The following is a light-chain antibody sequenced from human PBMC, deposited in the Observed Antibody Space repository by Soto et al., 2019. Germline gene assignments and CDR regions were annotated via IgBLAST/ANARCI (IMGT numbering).Light chain of an antibody. Sequence: QPVLTQPRSVSGAPGQAVTIACTGTSSGVGGLNSVSWYPPHPVNAPKLMIYDDNKRPSSDPDRFSASKSARTAPQTISGLQAVDEADYYCCSSAGSYASAVATGTTVPVL. CDR2: DDN. V-gene: IGLV2-11*02. CDR1: SSGVGGLNS. J-gene: IGLJ1*01. CDR3: CSSAGSYASA.